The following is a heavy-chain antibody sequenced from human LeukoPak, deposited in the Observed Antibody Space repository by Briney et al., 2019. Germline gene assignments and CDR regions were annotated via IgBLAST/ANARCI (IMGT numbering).Heavy chain of an antibody. CDR1: DGSISSYY. CDR2: INHSGST. J-gene: IGHJ4*02. D-gene: IGHD2-2*01. Sequence: TSETLSLTCTISDGSISSYYWNWIWQSPGKGLEWSGEINHSGSTNFNPSLKSRVTISVDTSKNQFSLKLSSVTAADTAVYYCARKYCSSSSCYRGGPHFGYWGQGTLVTVSS. V-gene: IGHV4-34*01. CDR3: ARKYCSSSSCYRGGPHFGY.